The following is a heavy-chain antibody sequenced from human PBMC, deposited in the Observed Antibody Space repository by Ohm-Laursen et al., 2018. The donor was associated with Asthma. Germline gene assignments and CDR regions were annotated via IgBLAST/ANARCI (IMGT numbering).Heavy chain of an antibody. Sequence: ASVKVSCKSSGYTFSSYGISWVRQAPGQGLEWMGWIGAYNGDTNYAQRLQGRITLTTDTFTSTAYMELRSLRSDDTAVYYCTRDIGYGDDTFDPWGQGTLVTVSS. CDR3: TRDIGYGDDTFDP. J-gene: IGHJ5*02. V-gene: IGHV1-18*01. D-gene: IGHD4-17*01. CDR2: IGAYNGDT. CDR1: GYTFSSYG.